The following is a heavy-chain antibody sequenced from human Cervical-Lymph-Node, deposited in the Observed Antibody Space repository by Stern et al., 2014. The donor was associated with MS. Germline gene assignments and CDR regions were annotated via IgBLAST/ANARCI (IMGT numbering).Heavy chain of an antibody. D-gene: IGHD1-26*01. Sequence: MQLVQSGAEVKKPGESLKISCKGSGYRFNRYWIAWVRQMPGKGLELMGFIYPGDTATRYSPSFKGQVTISVATSVNTASLQRSSLEASDSAMYYCARMRGYSGLDFWGQGTLVTVSS. V-gene: IGHV5-51*03. CDR2: IYPGDTAT. CDR1: GYRFNRYW. CDR3: ARMRGYSGLDF. J-gene: IGHJ4*02.